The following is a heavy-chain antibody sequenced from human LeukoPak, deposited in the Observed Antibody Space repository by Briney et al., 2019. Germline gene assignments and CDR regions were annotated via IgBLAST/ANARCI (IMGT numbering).Heavy chain of an antibody. V-gene: IGHV3-74*01. CDR3: ARWGRGTGMIDY. CDR1: GFTFSSYW. Sequence: GRSLRLSCAASGFTFSSYWMHWVRQAPGKGLVWVSRINSDGSSTSYADSVKGRFTISRDNAKNTLYLQMNSLRAEDTAVYYCARWGRGTGMIDYWGQGTLVTVSS. J-gene: IGHJ4*02. CDR2: INSDGSST. D-gene: IGHD1-1*01.